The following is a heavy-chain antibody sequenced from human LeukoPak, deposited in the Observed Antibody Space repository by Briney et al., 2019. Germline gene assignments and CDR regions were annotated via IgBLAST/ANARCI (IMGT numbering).Heavy chain of an antibody. CDR3: ARQEDSSGYYYYY. D-gene: IGHD3-22*01. Sequence: ASVKVSCKASGYTFTSYGISWVRQATGQGLEWMGWMNPNSGNTGYAQKFQGRVTMTRDTSTSTVSMELSSLRSEDTAVYFCARQEDSSGYYYYYWGQGTLVTVSS. J-gene: IGHJ4*02. CDR1: GYTFTSYG. V-gene: IGHV1-8*02. CDR2: MNPNSGNT.